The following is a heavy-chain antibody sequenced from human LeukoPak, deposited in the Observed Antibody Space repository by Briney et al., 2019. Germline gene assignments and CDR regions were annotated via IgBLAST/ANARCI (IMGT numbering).Heavy chain of an antibody. D-gene: IGHD6-6*01. CDR1: GFTFSSYS. V-gene: IGHV3-48*01. CDR2: ISSSSSTI. CDR3: ARDSSSSICDY. J-gene: IGHJ4*02. Sequence: GGSLRLSCAASGFTFSSYSMNWVRQAPGKGLEWVSYISSSSSTIYCADSVKGRFTISRDNAKNSLYLQMNSLRAEDTAVYYCARDSSSSICDYWGQGTLVTVSS.